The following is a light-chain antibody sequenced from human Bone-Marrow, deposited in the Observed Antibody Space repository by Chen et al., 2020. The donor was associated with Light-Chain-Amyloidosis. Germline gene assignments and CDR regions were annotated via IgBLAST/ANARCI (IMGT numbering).Light chain of an antibody. CDR2: DDS. V-gene: IGLV3-21*02. CDR1: NIGATS. J-gene: IGLJ3*02. CDR3: QVWDRSSDRPV. Sequence: SYVLTHPSSVSVAPGQTATLACGGNNIGATSMHWYQQTPGQAPLLVVYDDSDRPSGIPERLSGSNSGNTATLTISRVEAGDEADYYCQVWDRSSDRPVFGGGTKLTVL.